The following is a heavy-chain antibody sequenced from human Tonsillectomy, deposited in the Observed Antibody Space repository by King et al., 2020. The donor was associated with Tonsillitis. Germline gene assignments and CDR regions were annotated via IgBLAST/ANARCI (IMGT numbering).Heavy chain of an antibody. D-gene: IGHD6-19*01. Sequence: VQLQESGPGLVKPSETLSLTCTVSGGSISSYYWSWIRQPPGKGLEWIGYIYYSGSTNYNPSLKSRVTISVDTSKNRFSLKLTSVTAADTAVYYCAREYSSGWDRYWYFDLWGRGTLVTVSS. CDR2: IYYSGST. CDR3: AREYSSGWDRYWYFDL. CDR1: GGSISSYY. J-gene: IGHJ2*01. V-gene: IGHV4-59*01.